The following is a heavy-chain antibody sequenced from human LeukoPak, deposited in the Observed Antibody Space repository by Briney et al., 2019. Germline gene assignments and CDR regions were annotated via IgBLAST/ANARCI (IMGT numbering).Heavy chain of an antibody. CDR2: IYPGDSDT. CDR1: GNTFSSYA. V-gene: IGHV5-51*01. J-gene: IGHJ3*02. Sequence: EASVKVSCKASGNTFSSYAMHWVRQMPGKGLEWMGIIYPGDSDTRYSPSFQGQVTISADKSISTAYLQWSSLKASDTAMYYCARPYGGNDDAFDIWGQGTMVTVSS. D-gene: IGHD4-23*01. CDR3: ARPYGGNDDAFDI.